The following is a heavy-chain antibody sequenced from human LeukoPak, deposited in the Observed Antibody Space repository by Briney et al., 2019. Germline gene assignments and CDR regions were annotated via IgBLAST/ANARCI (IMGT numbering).Heavy chain of an antibody. CDR1: GNYW. V-gene: IGHV3-74*01. Sequence: GGSLRLSCAASGNYWMHWVCQAPGKGLVWVSHINSDGSWTSYADSVKGRFTISKDNAKNTVYLQMNSLRAEDTAVYYCVSFYETYWGRGTLVTASS. CDR3: VSFYETY. J-gene: IGHJ4*02. CDR2: INSDGSWT. D-gene: IGHD2/OR15-2a*01.